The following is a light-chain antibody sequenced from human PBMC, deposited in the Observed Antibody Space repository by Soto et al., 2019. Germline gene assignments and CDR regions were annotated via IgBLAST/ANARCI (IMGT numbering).Light chain of an antibody. V-gene: IGKV4-1*01. CDR2: WAS. J-gene: IGKJ2*01. CDR1: QSVLYSSNNKNY. CDR3: QQQYSFPQT. Sequence: DIVMTQSPDSLAVSLGERATINCKSSQSVLYSSNNKNYLTWYQQKPGQPPNLLIYWASTRESGVPDRFSGSGSGTDFTLTISSLQAEDVAVYYCQQQYSFPQTFGQGTKLE.